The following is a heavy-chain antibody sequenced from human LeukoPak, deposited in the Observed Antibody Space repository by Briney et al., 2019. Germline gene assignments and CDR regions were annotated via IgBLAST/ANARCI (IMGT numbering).Heavy chain of an antibody. CDR3: ARLRFGAFDI. CDR1: GGSISSSSYY. CDR2: IYYSGST. J-gene: IGHJ3*02. Sequence: SETLSLTCTVSGGSISSSSYYWGWIRQPPGKGLEWIGRIYYSGSTYYNPSLKSRVTISVDTSKNQFSLKLSSVTAADTAVYYCARLRFGAFDIWGQGTMVTVSS. D-gene: IGHD3-10*01. V-gene: IGHV4-39*01.